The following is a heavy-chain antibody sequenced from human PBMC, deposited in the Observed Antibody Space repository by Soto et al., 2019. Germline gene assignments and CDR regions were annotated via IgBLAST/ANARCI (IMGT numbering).Heavy chain of an antibody. D-gene: IGHD5-12*01. Sequence: APGKVSCKASGLRVWDYGISWVRQAPGQELEWLGWISGYNGDTNNAQNLQGRVTMTTDASTSTAYMELRSLRSDETAMYYCARHNLALATCDYWGQGTMVTESS. CDR3: ARHNLALATCDY. CDR1: GLRVWDYG. J-gene: IGHJ4*02. CDR2: ISGYNGDT. V-gene: IGHV1-18*01.